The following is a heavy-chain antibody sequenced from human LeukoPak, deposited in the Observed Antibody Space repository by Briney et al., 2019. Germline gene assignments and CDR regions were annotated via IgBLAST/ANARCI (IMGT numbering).Heavy chain of an antibody. Sequence: GALRLSCAASGFIFSTYWMMWARQAPGKGLEWVANMKGDGSEIHYVDSVKGRFTISRDNARNSLFLQMNGLRPEDTAVYYCARPAYTAAYNLWGQGTMVTVPS. CDR1: GFIFSTYW. D-gene: IGHD3-16*01. CDR2: MKGDGSEI. J-gene: IGHJ3*01. V-gene: IGHV3-7*01. CDR3: ARPAYTAAYNL.